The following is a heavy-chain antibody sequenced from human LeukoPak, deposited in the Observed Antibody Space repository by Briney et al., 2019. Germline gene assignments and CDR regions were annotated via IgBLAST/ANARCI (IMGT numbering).Heavy chain of an antibody. J-gene: IGHJ4*02. CDR3: ATGSGIVGATSWYY. V-gene: IGHV1-24*01. D-gene: IGHD1-26*01. CDR2: FDPEDGET. Sequence: ASVKVSCKVSGYTLTELSMHWVRQAPGKGLEWMGGFDPEDGETIYAQKFQGRVTMTEDTSTDAAYMELSSLRSEDTAVYYCATGSGIVGATSWYYWGQGTLVTVSS. CDR1: GYTLTELS.